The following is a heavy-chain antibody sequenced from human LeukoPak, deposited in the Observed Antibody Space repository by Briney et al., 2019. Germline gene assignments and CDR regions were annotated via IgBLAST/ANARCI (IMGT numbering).Heavy chain of an antibody. CDR3: ARVKYYYDSSGYYFDY. CDR2: GSDSGGT. CDR1: GGSLNGHY. Sequence: PSETLSLTCAVYGGSLNGHYWSWIRQSPGKGLEWIGEGSDSGGTKFNPSLKSRVTISADTSKNQFSLRLRSVTAADTAVYYCARVKYYYDSSGYYFDYWGQGTLVTVSS. D-gene: IGHD3-22*01. V-gene: IGHV4-34*01. J-gene: IGHJ4*02.